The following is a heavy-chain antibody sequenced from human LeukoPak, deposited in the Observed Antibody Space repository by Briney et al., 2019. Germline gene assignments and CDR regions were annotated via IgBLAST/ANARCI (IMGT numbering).Heavy chain of an antibody. V-gene: IGHV1-18*01. CDR2: ISAYNGNT. Sequence: ASVKVSCKASGYTFTSYGISWVRQAPGQGLEWMGWISAYNGNTNYAQKLQGRVTMTTDTSTSTAYMELRSPRSDDTAVYYCARGVPAALRLARWFDPWGQGTLVTVSS. CDR1: GYTFTSYG. J-gene: IGHJ5*02. D-gene: IGHD2-2*02. CDR3: ARGVPAALRLARWFDP.